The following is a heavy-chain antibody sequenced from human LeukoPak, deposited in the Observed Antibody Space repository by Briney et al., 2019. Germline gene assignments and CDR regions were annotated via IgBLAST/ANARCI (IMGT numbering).Heavy chain of an antibody. CDR2: IYYSGST. CDR1: GGSISSSSYY. V-gene: IGHV4-39*01. Sequence: KPSETLSLTCTVSGGSISSSSYYWGWIRQPPGKGLEWIGSIYYSGSTYYNPSLKSRVTISVDTSKNQFSLKLSSATAADTAVYYCARHLSNYYGSGSRYDYWGQGTLVTVSS. D-gene: IGHD3-10*01. CDR3: ARHLSNYYGSGSRYDY. J-gene: IGHJ4*02.